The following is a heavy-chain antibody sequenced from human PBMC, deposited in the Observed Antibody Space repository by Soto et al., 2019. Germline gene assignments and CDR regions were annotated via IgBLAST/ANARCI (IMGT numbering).Heavy chain of an antibody. D-gene: IGHD1-26*01. V-gene: IGHV1-3*01. Sequence: ASVKVSCKASGYTFTSYAMHWVRQAPGQRLEWMGWVNAGNGNTKYSQKFQGRVTITRDTSASTAYMELSSLRSEDTAVYYCARSEIGSYFLDYYYYGMDVWGQGTTVTVSS. CDR3: ARSEIGSYFLDYYYYGMDV. CDR1: GYTFTSYA. CDR2: VNAGNGNT. J-gene: IGHJ6*02.